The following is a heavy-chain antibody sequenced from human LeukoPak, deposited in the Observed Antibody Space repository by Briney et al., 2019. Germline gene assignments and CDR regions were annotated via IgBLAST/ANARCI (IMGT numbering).Heavy chain of an antibody. CDR2: ISSNSSTI. CDR1: GFTFSSYN. CDR3: ASVLRFLEWLYAFDI. V-gene: IGHV3-48*01. Sequence: GPLRLSCAASGFTFSSYNMNWVRQAPGKGLEWVSYISSNSSTIYYADSVKGRFTISRDNAKNSLYLQMNSLRVEDTAVYYCASVLRFLEWLYAFDIWGQGTMVTVSS. J-gene: IGHJ3*02. D-gene: IGHD3-3*01.